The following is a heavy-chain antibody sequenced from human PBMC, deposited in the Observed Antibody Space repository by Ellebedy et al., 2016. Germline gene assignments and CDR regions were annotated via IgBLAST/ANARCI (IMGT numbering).Heavy chain of an antibody. CDR2: IYSGGST. D-gene: IGHD1-26*01. Sequence: LSLTCVVSGFSVSSNYMIWVRQAPGKGLEWVSLIYSGGSTYYADSVKGRFTISRDNSKNTLYLQMNSLRAEDTAVYYCARNPSGSHYGWGRGTLVTVSS. J-gene: IGHJ4*02. V-gene: IGHV3-53*01. CDR1: GFSVSSNY. CDR3: ARNPSGSHYG.